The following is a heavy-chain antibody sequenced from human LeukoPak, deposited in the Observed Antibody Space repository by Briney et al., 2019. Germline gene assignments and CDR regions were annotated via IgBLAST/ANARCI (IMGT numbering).Heavy chain of an antibody. CDR1: GFTLSRYA. Sequence: GGSLRLSCVASGFTLSRYAMHWVRQAPGKGLEWVAFIQFDGDNKYYADSVKGRFTISRDNSQNTLYLQMNSLTVEDTAVDYGAKSWDTTRPYFDFWGQGTLVSVSS. J-gene: IGHJ4*02. V-gene: IGHV3-30*02. D-gene: IGHD6-13*01. CDR2: IQFDGDNK. CDR3: AKSWDTTRPYFDF.